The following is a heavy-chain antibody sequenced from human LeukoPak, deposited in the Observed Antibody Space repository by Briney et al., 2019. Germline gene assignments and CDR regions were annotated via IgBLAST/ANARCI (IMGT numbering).Heavy chain of an antibody. CDR1: GGSISSSNW. CDR3: ASRSWAAAGTPFDY. D-gene: IGHD6-13*01. Sequence: SETLSLTCAVSGGSISSSNWWSWVRQPPGKGLEWIGEIYHSGSSNYNPSLKSRLTVSVDKSKNQFFLKVSSVTAADTAVYYCASRSWAAAGTPFDYWGQGILVTVSS. CDR2: IYHSGSS. V-gene: IGHV4-4*02. J-gene: IGHJ4*02.